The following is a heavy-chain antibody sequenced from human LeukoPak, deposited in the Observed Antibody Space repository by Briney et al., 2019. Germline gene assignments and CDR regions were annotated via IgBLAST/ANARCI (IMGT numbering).Heavy chain of an antibody. V-gene: IGHV1-24*01. CDR2: FDPEDGET. CDR1: GGTFSSYT. CDR3: ATGKFGELLDLNWFDP. Sequence: ASVKVSCKASGGTFSSYTISWVRQAPGQGLEWMGGFDPEDGETIYAQKFQGRVTMTEDTSTDTAYMELSSLRSEDTAVYYCATGKFGELLDLNWFDPWGQGTLVTVSS. D-gene: IGHD3-10*01. J-gene: IGHJ5*02.